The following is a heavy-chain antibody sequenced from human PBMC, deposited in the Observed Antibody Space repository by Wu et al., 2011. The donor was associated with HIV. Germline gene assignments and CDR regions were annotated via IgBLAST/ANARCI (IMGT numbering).Heavy chain of an antibody. CDR2: ISAYNGDT. V-gene: IGHV1-18*01. Sequence: QVQLVQSGAEVKKPGASVKVSCKASGYTFTNYAIHWVRQAPGQGLEWMGWISAYNGDTNYAQKLQDRVTTTTDTSTSTAYMELRSLRSDDTAVYYCARDRRYFDWFWASDYLYYYGMDVWGQGTTVTVSS. CDR3: ARDRRYFDWFWASDYLYYYGMDV. D-gene: IGHD3-9*01. CDR1: GYTFTNYA. J-gene: IGHJ6*02.